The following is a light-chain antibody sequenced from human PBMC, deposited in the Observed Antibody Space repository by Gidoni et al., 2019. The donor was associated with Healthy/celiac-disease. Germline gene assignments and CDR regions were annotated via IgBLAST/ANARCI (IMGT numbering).Light chain of an antibody. V-gene: IGLV1-44*01. CDR2: SNN. Sequence: QSVLTQPPSASGTPGQRVTISCSGSSSNIGSNTVNWYQQLPGTAPKRLIYSNNQRPSGVTDRFSGSKSGTSASLAISGLQSEDEADYYCAAWDDSMNGFYVFGTGTKVTVL. CDR3: AAWDDSMNGFYV. CDR1: SSNIGSNT. J-gene: IGLJ1*01.